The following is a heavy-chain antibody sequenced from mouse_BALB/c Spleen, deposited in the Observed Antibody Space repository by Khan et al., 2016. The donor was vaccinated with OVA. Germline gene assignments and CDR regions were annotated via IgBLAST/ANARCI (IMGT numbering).Heavy chain of an antibody. CDR3: ARWNYRYDGYFDY. Sequence: EVQLQESGPSLVKPSQTLSLTCSVTGDSITSGYWNWIRKFPGNKLEYMGYINYSGSTYYNPSLKSRISITRDTSKNQYYLQLNSVTSEDTATSYVARWNYRYDGYFDYWGQGTTLTVSS. D-gene: IGHD2-14*01. CDR2: INYSGST. J-gene: IGHJ2*01. CDR1: GDSITSGY. V-gene: IGHV3-8*02.